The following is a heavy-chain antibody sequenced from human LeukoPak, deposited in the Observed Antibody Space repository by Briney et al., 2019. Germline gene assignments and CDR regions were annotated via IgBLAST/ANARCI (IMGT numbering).Heavy chain of an antibody. V-gene: IGHV4-59*01. CDR1: GGSISSYY. CDR3: ARAYYRLYYFDY. Sequence: LETLSLTCTVSGGSISSYYWSWIRQPPGKGLEWIGYIYYSGSTNYNPSLKSRVTISVDTSKNQFSLKLSSVTAADTAVYYCARAYYRLYYFDYWGQGTLVTVSS. J-gene: IGHJ4*02. D-gene: IGHD3-10*01. CDR2: IYYSGST.